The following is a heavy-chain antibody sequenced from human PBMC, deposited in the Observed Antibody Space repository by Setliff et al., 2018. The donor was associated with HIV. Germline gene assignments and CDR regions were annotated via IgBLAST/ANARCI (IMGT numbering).Heavy chain of an antibody. CDR3: ARPRRPYSGSYYDGFDI. D-gene: IGHD1-26*01. J-gene: IGHJ3*02. CDR2: IYPGDSDT. Sequence: PGESLKISCKGSGYTFTNYWIGRVRQMPGKGLECMGIIYPGDSDTRYSPSFQGQVTISADKSISTAYLQWSSLKASDTAMFYCARPRRPYSGSYYDGFDIWGQGTMVTVSS. CDR1: GYTFTNYW. V-gene: IGHV5-51*01.